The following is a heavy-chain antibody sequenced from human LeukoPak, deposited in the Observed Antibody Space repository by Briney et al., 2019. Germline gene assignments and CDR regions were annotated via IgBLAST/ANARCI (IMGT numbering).Heavy chain of an antibody. V-gene: IGHV4-39*01. J-gene: IGHJ5*02. CDR1: GGSVSSTTYY. Sequence: SETLSLTCTVSGGSVSSTTYYWGWIRQPPGKGLEWIGSIYSSGSTYYNPSLKSRVTISVDTSKNQFSLNLNSITAADTAVYYCARLAPNSSSWGDWFDPWGQGTLVTVSS. CDR2: IYSSGST. D-gene: IGHD6-6*01. CDR3: ARLAPNSSSWGDWFDP.